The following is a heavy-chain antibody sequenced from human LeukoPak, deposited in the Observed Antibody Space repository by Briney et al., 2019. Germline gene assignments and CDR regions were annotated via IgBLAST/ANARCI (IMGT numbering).Heavy chain of an antibody. D-gene: IGHD1-26*01. CDR1: GGSISGYY. J-gene: IGHJ4*02. CDR2: IYYSGST. CDR3: ARVSMVGAAHFDY. V-gene: IGHV4-59*01. Sequence: SETLSLTCTVSGGSISGYYWSWIRQPPGKGLEWIGYIYYSGSTNYNPSLKSRVTISVDTSKNQFSLKLSSVTAADTAVYYCARVSMVGAAHFDYWGQGTLVTVSS.